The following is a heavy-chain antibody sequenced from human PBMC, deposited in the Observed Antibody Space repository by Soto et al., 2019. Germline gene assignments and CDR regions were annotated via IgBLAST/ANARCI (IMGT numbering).Heavy chain of an antibody. J-gene: IGHJ4*02. Sequence: KPSETLSLTCTVSGGSISSGGYYWSWIRQHPGKGLEWIGYIYYSGSTYYNPSLKSRVTISVDTSKNQFSLKLSSVTAADTAVYYCAGDPKDTGNFDYWGQGTLVTVSS. CDR3: AGDPKDTGNFDY. V-gene: IGHV4-31*03. CDR1: GGSISSGGYY. CDR2: IYYSGST. D-gene: IGHD1-26*01.